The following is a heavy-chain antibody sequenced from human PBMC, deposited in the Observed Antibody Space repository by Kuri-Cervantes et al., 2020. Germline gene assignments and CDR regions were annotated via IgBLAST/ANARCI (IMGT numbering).Heavy chain of an antibody. D-gene: IGHD3-10*01. CDR1: GFTFSSYG. V-gene: IGHV3-30*03. J-gene: IGHJ4*02. Sequence: GGSLRLSCAASGFTFSSYGMHWVRQAPGKGLEWVAVISYDGSNKYYADSVKGRFTISRDNAKNSLYLQMNSLRAEDTAVYYCASLLLWFGELPPRGDYWGQGTLVTVSS. CDR2: ISYDGSNK. CDR3: ASLLLWFGELPPRGDY.